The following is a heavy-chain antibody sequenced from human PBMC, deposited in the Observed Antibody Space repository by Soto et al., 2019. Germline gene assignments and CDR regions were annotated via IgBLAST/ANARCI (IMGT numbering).Heavy chain of an antibody. CDR2: ISSSSSTI. Sequence: GGSLRLSCAASGFTFSSYSMNWVRQAPGKGLEWVSYISSSSSTIYYADSVKGRFTISRDNAKNSLYLQMNSLRDEDTAVYYCASSYDSSGYYLNDYWGQGTLVTV. V-gene: IGHV3-48*02. CDR1: GFTFSSYS. J-gene: IGHJ4*02. D-gene: IGHD3-22*01. CDR3: ASSYDSSGYYLNDY.